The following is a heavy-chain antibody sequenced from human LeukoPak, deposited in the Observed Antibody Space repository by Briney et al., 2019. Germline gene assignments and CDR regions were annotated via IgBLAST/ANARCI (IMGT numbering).Heavy chain of an antibody. V-gene: IGHV3-48*03. CDR3: ARAQQWLGSYMDV. D-gene: IGHD6-19*01. Sequence: PGGSLRLSCAASGFTFSRYEMNWVRQAPGKGLEWVSYISSSGSSIYYADSVKGRFTISRDNAKNSLYLQMNTLRAEDTAVYYCARAQQWLGSYMDVWGKGTTVTVSS. CDR2: ISSSGSSI. J-gene: IGHJ6*03. CDR1: GFTFSRYE.